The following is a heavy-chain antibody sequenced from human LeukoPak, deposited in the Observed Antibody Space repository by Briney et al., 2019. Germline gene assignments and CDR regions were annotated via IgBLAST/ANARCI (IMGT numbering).Heavy chain of an antibody. V-gene: IGHV4-59*01. Sequence: SETLSLTCTVSGGSISSYHWSWIRQPPGKGREGVGYIYYSGSTNYNPSLKSRVTISVDTSKNQFSLKLSSVTAADTAVYYCAREAYCGGDCYSGFDYWGQGTLVTVSS. CDR3: AREAYCGGDCYSGFDY. CDR2: IYYSGST. J-gene: IGHJ4*02. D-gene: IGHD2-21*02. CDR1: GGSISSYH.